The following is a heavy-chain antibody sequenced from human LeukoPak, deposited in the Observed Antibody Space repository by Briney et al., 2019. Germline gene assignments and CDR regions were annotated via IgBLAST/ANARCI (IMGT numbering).Heavy chain of an antibody. Sequence: ASVKVSCKASGGTFSSYAISWVRQAPGQGLEWMGGIIPIFGTANYAQKFQGRVTITTNESTSTAYMELSSLRSEDTAVYYCARGYCSSTSCYDDYWGQGTLVTVSS. CDR3: ARGYCSSTSCYDDY. CDR2: IIPIFGTA. J-gene: IGHJ4*02. D-gene: IGHD2-2*01. CDR1: GGTFSSYA. V-gene: IGHV1-69*05.